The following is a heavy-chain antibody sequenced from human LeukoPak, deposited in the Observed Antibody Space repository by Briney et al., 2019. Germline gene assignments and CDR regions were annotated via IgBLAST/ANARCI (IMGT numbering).Heavy chain of an antibody. CDR2: IYYSGST. D-gene: IGHD2/OR15-2a*01. CDR1: GYSISSGDY. Sequence: SGTLSLTCAVSGYSISSGDYWAWLRQPPGKGLEWIGSIYYSGSTDYNPSLKSRVSISVDTSKNQFSLKLFSVTAADTAVYYCAKNSTAAWFDPWGQGTLVTVSS. CDR3: AKNSTAAWFDP. V-gene: IGHV4-38-2*01. J-gene: IGHJ5*02.